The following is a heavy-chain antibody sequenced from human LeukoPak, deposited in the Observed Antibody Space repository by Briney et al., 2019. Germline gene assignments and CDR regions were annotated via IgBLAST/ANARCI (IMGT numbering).Heavy chain of an antibody. D-gene: IGHD6-19*01. J-gene: IGHJ4*02. Sequence: PSETLSLTCAVYGGSFSGCYWSWIRQPPGKGLEWIGEINHSGSTNYNPSLKSRVTISVDTSKNQFSLKLSSVTAADTAVYYCARGLQSVAGFDYWGQGTLVTVSS. CDR1: GGSFSGCY. CDR2: INHSGST. V-gene: IGHV4-34*01. CDR3: ARGLQSVAGFDY.